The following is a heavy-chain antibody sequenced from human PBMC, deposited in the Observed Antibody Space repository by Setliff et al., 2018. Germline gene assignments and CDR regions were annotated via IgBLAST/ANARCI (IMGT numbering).Heavy chain of an antibody. CDR3: ARVGSSSWLHPDVYYYYGMDV. J-gene: IGHJ6*02. Sequence: ASVKVSCKASGYTFTTYDINWVRQAPGQGLEWMGSLIPVFGTPNYAQKFQGRVTITADESTSTAYMELSSLRSDDTAVYYCARVGSSSWLHPDVYYYYGMDVWGQGTTVTVSS. CDR1: GYTFTTYD. CDR2: LIPVFGTP. D-gene: IGHD6-13*01. V-gene: IGHV1-69*13.